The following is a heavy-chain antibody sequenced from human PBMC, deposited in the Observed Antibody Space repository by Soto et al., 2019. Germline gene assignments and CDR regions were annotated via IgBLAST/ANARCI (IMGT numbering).Heavy chain of an antibody. CDR3: ARGWPLADY. J-gene: IGHJ4*02. D-gene: IGHD2-15*01. Sequence: ASVKVSCKASGYTFTSYYMHWVRQAPGQGLEWMGIINPSGGSTNYAQKFQGRVTITADESTSTAYVELSSLRSEDTAVYYCARGWPLADYWGQGTLVTVSS. V-gene: IGHV1-46*01. CDR1: GYTFTSYY. CDR2: INPSGGST.